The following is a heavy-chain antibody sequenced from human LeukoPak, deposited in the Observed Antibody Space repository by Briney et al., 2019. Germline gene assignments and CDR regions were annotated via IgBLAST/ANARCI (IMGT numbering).Heavy chain of an antibody. V-gene: IGHV5-51*01. Sequence: GESLKISGKGSGYSFTSYWIGWVRQMPGKGLEWMGIIYPGDSDTRYSPSFQGQVTISADKSISTAYLQWSSLKASDTAMYYCARWAEDYYDSSGYPYWYFDLWGRGTLVTVSS. J-gene: IGHJ2*01. D-gene: IGHD3-22*01. CDR1: GYSFTSYW. CDR2: IYPGDSDT. CDR3: ARWAEDYYDSSGYPYWYFDL.